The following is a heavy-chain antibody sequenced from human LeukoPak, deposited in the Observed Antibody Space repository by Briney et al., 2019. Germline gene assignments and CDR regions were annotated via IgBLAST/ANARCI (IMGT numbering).Heavy chain of an antibody. V-gene: IGHV1-18*01. CDR2: ISPHTYTT. CDR1: GYTFNNFV. J-gene: IGHJ4*02. CDR3: ARGQSLYY. D-gene: IGHD3-16*01. Sequence: ASVTVSCKASGYTFNNFVTSWVRQAPGQGLEWVGWISPHTYTTRYATRVQGRVTMTTDTSTTTVYMELRSLRSDDTAVYFCARGQSLYYWRQGTPVTVSS.